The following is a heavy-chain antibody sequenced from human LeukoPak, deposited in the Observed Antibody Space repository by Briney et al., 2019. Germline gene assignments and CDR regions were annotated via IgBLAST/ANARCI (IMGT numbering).Heavy chain of an antibody. J-gene: IGHJ5*02. CDR2: IIPIFGIA. CDR1: GGTFSSYT. CDR3: ARAPTMIVGWFDP. D-gene: IGHD3-22*01. V-gene: IGHV1-69*02. Sequence: GSSVKVSCKASGGTFSSYTISWVRQAPGQGLEWMGRIIPIFGIANYAQKFQGRVTLTADKSTSTAYMELSSLRSEDTAVYYCARAPTMIVGWFDPWGQGTLVTVSS.